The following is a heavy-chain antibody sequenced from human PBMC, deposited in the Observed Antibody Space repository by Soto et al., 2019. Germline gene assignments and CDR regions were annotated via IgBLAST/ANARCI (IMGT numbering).Heavy chain of an antibody. D-gene: IGHD5-12*01. CDR3: ARALGYSGYDWTYYYYYMDV. J-gene: IGHJ6*03. V-gene: IGHV3-74*01. Sequence: HPGGSLRLSCAASGFTFSSYWMHWVRQAPGKGLVWVSRINSDGSSTSYADSVKGRFTISRDNAKNTLYLQMNSLRAEDTAVYYCARALGYSGYDWTYYYYYMDVWGKGTTVTVSS. CDR1: GFTFSSYW. CDR2: INSDGSST.